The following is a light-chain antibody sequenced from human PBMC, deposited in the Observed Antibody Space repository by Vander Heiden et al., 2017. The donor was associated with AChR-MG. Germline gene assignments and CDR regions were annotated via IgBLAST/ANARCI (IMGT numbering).Light chain of an antibody. V-gene: IGLV1-40*01. J-gene: IGLJ2*01. CDR3: QSYDSGLGGSV. Sequence: QSVLTQPPSASCASGQWGTISCNGSSSNIGAGYDVHWYQQLPGTAPKLLIYGNSNRPSGVPDRFSGSKSGTSASLAITGLQAEDEADYYCQSYDSGLGGSVFGGGTKLTVL. CDR2: GNS. CDR1: SSNIGAGYD.